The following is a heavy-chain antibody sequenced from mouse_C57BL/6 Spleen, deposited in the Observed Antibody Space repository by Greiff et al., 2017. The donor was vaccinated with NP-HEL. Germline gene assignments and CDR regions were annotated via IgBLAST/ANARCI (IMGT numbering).Heavy chain of an antibody. J-gene: IGHJ2*01. Sequence: VQLQQSGAELVKPGASVKISCKASGYTFTDYYINWVKQRPGQGLEWIGKIGPGSGSTYYNEKFKGKATLTADKSSSTAYMQLSSLTSEDSAVYFGARRRKIYYDYDEGFDYWGQGTTLTVSS. CDR2: IGPGSGST. CDR3: ARRRKIYYDYDEGFDY. V-gene: IGHV1-77*01. D-gene: IGHD2-4*01. CDR1: GYTFTDYY.